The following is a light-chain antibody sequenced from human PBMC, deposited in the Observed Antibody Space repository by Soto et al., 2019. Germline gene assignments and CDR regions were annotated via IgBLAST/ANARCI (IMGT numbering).Light chain of an antibody. CDR1: QSVAKNY. CDR3: QQTYSTLALT. CDR2: DAS. Sequence: ETVLTQAPCTVSLSPGESATLSCRASQSVAKNYLAWFQHKPGQAPRLLIYDASSRATGIPDRFSGRGSGTDFTLTISSLQPEDFATYFCQQTYSTLALTFGGGTKV. V-gene: IGKV3-20*01. J-gene: IGKJ4*01.